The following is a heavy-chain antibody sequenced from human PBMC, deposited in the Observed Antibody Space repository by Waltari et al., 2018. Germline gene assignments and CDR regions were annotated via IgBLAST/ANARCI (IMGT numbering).Heavy chain of an antibody. J-gene: IGHJ4*02. CDR2: INPNSGGT. CDR1: GYTFTGYY. V-gene: IGHV1-2*06. D-gene: IGHD6-13*01. Sequence: VQLVQSGAEVKKPGATVKISCKASGYTFTGYYMHWVRQAPGQGLEWMGRINPNSGGTNYAQKFQGRVTMTRDTSISTAYMELSRLRSDDTAVYYCARDRRRIAAAATYYFDYWGQGTLVTVSS. CDR3: ARDRRRIAAAATYYFDY.